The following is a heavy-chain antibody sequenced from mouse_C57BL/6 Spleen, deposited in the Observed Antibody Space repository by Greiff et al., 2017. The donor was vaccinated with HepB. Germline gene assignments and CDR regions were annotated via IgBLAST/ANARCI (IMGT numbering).Heavy chain of an antibody. CDR2: ISSGSSTI. CDR1: GFTFSDYG. D-gene: IGHD1-1*01. V-gene: IGHV5-17*01. CDR3: ARLGVVAPFAY. Sequence: EVQRVESGGGLVKPGGSLKLSCAASGFTFSDYGMHWVRQAPEKGLEWVAYISSGSSTIYYADTVKGRFTISRDNAKNTLFLQMTSLRSEDTAMYYCARLGVVAPFAYWGQGTLVTVSA. J-gene: IGHJ3*01.